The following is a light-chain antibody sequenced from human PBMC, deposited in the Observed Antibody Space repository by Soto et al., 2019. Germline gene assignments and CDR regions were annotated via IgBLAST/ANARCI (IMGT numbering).Light chain of an antibody. V-gene: IGKV2-28*01. J-gene: IGKJ3*01. Sequence: DVVMTQSPLSLPVTPGEPASISCRSSQTPLHTNGYNYLEWYLQKPGRSPQLLIYLGSHRASGVPDRFSGSGSGADFTLKISRVELEDVGVFYCMQSLQTPLTFGPGTKVDIK. CDR1: QTPLHTNGYNY. CDR3: MQSLQTPLT. CDR2: LGS.